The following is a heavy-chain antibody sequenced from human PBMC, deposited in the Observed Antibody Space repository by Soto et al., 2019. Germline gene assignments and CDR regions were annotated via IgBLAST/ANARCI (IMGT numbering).Heavy chain of an antibody. J-gene: IGHJ4*02. CDR2: IYSGGST. CDR1: GFTVSSNY. V-gene: IGHV3-66*01. CDR3: ARDSAVASDSTFDY. D-gene: IGHD6-19*01. Sequence: GGSLRLSCAASGFTVSSNYMSWVRQAPGKGLEWVSVIYSGGSTYYADSVKGRFTISRDNSKNTLYLQMNSLRAEDTAVYYCARDSAVASDSTFDYWGQGTLVTVSS.